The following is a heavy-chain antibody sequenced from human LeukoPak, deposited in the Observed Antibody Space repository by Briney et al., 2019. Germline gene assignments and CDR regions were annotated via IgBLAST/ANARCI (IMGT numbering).Heavy chain of an antibody. V-gene: IGHV4-4*07. D-gene: IGHD2-21*01. CDR1: GGSISSYY. Sequence: SETLSLTCTVSGGSISSYYWSWIRQPAGKGLEWIGRIYTSGSTNYNPSLKSRVTMSVDTSKNQFSLKLSSVTAADTAVYYCARDRIRGTRENWFDPWGQGTLVTVSS. CDR2: IYTSGST. CDR3: ARDRIRGTRENWFDP. J-gene: IGHJ5*02.